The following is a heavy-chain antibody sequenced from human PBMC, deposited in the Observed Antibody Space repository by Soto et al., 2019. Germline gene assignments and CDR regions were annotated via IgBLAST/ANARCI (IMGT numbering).Heavy chain of an antibody. Sequence: QVQLVQSGAEVKKPGASVKVSCQTSGYNFSTYYFNWVRQAAGQGPEWMGWLNPRNGQTGYVQKFRGRISMTRDTSIATVYLELSRLTSEDTAIYYCAREADTSMVDYWGQGTLVTVSS. CDR3: AREADTSMVDY. CDR1: GYNFSTYY. D-gene: IGHD5-18*01. CDR2: LNPRNGQT. V-gene: IGHV1-8*01. J-gene: IGHJ4*02.